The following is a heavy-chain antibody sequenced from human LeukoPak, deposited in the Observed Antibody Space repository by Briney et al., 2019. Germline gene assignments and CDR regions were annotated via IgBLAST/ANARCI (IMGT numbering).Heavy chain of an antibody. V-gene: IGHV3-23*01. Sequence: GGSLRLSCAASGFSFKIHAMTWVRQAPGKGLEWVSVIGGPDDTYYADSVKGRFTVSRDDSSNTVFLQMNSLRDEDTAVYYCAKDATPGNSVLDYFDCWGQGTLVTVSS. CDR1: GFSFKIHA. CDR2: IGGPDDT. CDR3: AKDATPGNSVLDYFDC. J-gene: IGHJ4*02.